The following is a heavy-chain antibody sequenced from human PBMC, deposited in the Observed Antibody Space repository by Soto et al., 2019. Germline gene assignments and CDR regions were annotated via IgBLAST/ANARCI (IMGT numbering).Heavy chain of an antibody. D-gene: IGHD2-15*01. J-gene: IGHJ4*02. CDR1: GFTFSRAW. V-gene: IGHV3-15*07. CDR3: TTEHLVVVASFDI. CDR2: IKSKTDGETI. Sequence: EVQLVESGGGLVKPGGSLRLSCAASGFTFSRAWMNWVRQAPGKGLEWVGRIKSKTDGETIDYAAPVKGRFTISRDDSKNTLYLQMNSLETEATAVYYCTTEHLVVVASFDIWGQGTLVTVSS.